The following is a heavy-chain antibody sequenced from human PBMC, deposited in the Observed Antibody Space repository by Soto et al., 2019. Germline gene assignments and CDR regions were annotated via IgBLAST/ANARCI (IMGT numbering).Heavy chain of an antibody. D-gene: IGHD1-7*01. CDR1: GGSISSYY. J-gene: IGHJ4*02. Sequence: SETLSLTCTVSGGSISSYYWSWIRQPAGKGLEWIGRIYTSGSTNYNPSLESRVTMSLDTSKNQFSLKLTSVTAADTAVYYCEGESGENWSYEAYWGQGTLVTVSS. V-gene: IGHV4-4*07. CDR3: EGESGENWSYEAY. CDR2: IYTSGST.